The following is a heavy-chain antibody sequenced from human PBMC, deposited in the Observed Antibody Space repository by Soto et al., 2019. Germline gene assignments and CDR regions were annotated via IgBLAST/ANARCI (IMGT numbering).Heavy chain of an antibody. J-gene: IGHJ6*02. Sequence: GASVKSCKASGYTFPGYYMHWVRQAPGQGLEWMGWINPNSGGTNYAQKFQGWVTMTRDTSISTAYMELSRLRSDDTAVYYCARVARELLTGYYYYGMDVWGQGTTVTVSS. CDR2: INPNSGGT. CDR1: GYTFPGYY. V-gene: IGHV1-2*04. D-gene: IGHD1-26*01. CDR3: ARVARELLTGYYYYGMDV.